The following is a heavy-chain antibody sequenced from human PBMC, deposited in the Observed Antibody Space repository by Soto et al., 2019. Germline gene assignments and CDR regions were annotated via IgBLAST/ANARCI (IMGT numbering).Heavy chain of an antibody. V-gene: IGHV1-18*04. D-gene: IGHD2-2*01. CDR3: ARDEDADMPHLFDY. Sequence: RASVKVSCKASGYTFTSYGISRVRQAPGQGLEWMGWISAYNGNTNYAQKLQGRVTMTTDTSTSTAYMELRSLRSDDTAVYYCARDEDADMPHLFDYWGQGTPVTVSS. J-gene: IGHJ4*02. CDR1: GYTFTSYG. CDR2: ISAYNGNT.